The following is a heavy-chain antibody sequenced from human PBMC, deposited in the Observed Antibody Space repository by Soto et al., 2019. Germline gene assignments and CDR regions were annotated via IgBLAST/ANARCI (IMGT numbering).Heavy chain of an antibody. CDR2: INHSGRT. V-gene: IGHV4-34*01. CDR1: GGSFSGNY. J-gene: IGHJ4*02. Sequence: SETLSLTCAVYGGSFSGNYWSWIRQSPGKGLEWIGEINHSGRTNYNPPLKSRLTISVDTSKNQLSLNLSSVTAADTAVYYCARVLVAVTGDFDYWGQGTQVTVSS. CDR3: ARVLVAVTGDFDY. D-gene: IGHD6-19*01.